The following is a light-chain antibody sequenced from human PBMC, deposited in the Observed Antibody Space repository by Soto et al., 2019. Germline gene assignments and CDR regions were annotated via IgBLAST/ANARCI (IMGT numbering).Light chain of an antibody. J-gene: IGLJ1*01. Sequence: QSALTQPPSVSASPGQSVTISCTGTNSDVGSYNRVSWYQQPPGAAPKLLIYDVGNRPSGVPDRFSVSKSGSTASLTISGLQAEDEADYYCSSFTSSSTYVFGTGTKGTVL. CDR3: SSFTSSSTYV. CDR2: DVG. V-gene: IGLV2-18*02. CDR1: NSDVGSYNR.